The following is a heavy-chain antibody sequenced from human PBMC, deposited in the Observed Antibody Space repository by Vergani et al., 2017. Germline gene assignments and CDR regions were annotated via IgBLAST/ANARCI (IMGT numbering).Heavy chain of an antibody. Sequence: EVQLVESGGGLVKRGGSLRLSCAASGFTFSSHSMNWVRQAPGKGLEWVSSISSSSSYIHYSDSLKGRFTISRDNAKSSLYLQMNSLRVEETAVYYCARGKDCGGSSCNGSPYYGLDLWGQGTTVTVSS. CDR3: ARGKDCGGSSCNGSPYYGLDL. J-gene: IGHJ6*02. V-gene: IGHV3-21*01. CDR1: GFTFSSHS. CDR2: ISSSSSYI. D-gene: IGHD2-15*01.